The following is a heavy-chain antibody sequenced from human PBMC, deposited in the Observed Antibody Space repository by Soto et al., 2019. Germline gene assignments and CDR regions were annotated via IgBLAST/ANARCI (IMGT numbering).Heavy chain of an antibody. CDR2: INHSGRV. J-gene: IGHJ5*01. D-gene: IGHD3-22*01. Sequence: SETLSLTCVVYGGSFSCHSWTWIRQSPGKGLEWIGDINHSGRVNYSPSLKSRVTISLDTSKNQFSLTLSAVTAADTAMYYCSTRAYDTNGYYRFDPWGQGTLVTVSS. V-gene: IGHV4-34*01. CDR3: STRAYDTNGYYRFDP. CDR1: GGSFSCHS.